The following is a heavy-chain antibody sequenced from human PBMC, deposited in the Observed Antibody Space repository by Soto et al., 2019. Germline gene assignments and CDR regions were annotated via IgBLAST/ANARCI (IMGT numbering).Heavy chain of an antibody. J-gene: IGHJ4*02. CDR3: ARVGYSGRLDY. Sequence: SRITISMDTSKNQFSLKLSSVTAADTAVYYCARVGYSGRLDYWGQGTLVTVSS. D-gene: IGHD1-26*01. V-gene: IGHV4-59*01.